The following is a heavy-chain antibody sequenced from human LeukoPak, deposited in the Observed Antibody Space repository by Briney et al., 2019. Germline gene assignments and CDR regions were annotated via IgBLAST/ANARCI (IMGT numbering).Heavy chain of an antibody. CDR3: ARSGSNILTTYYYYGMDV. CDR1: GYSFTSYW. J-gene: IGHJ6*04. Sequence: GESLRISCKGSGYSFTSYWISWVRQMPGKGLEWMGRIDPSDSYTNYSPSFQGHVTISVDKSISTAYLQWSSLKASDTAMYYCARSGSNILTTYYYYGMDVWGKGTTVTVSS. D-gene: IGHD3-9*01. V-gene: IGHV5-10-1*01. CDR2: IDPSDSYT.